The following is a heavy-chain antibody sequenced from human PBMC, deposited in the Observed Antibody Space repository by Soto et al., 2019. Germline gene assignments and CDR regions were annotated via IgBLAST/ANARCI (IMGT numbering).Heavy chain of an antibody. CDR2: ISGSGGST. CDR3: AKDMYSSSWYFYYYSMDV. D-gene: IGHD6-13*01. V-gene: IGHV3-23*01. Sequence: GGSLRLSCAASGFTFSSYAMSWVRQAPGKGLEWVSAISGSGGSTYYADSVKGRFTISRDNSKNTLYLQMSSLRAEDTAVYYCAKDMYSSSWYFYYYSMDVWDQGTTVTVSS. CDR1: GFTFSSYA. J-gene: IGHJ6*02.